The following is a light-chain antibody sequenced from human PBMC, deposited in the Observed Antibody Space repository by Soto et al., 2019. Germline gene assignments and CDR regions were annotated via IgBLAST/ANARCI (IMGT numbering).Light chain of an antibody. J-gene: IGKJ1*01. CDR3: QQYSGSPWT. CDR2: GAS. V-gene: IGKV3-20*01. Sequence: EIVLTQSPGTLSLSPGERATLSCRASQSVSSSFLAWYQQKPGQAPRLLIYGASTRATGIPDRFSGSGSGTDFTLTISSLEPEDFAVYYCQQYSGSPWTFGQGTKVEIK. CDR1: QSVSSSF.